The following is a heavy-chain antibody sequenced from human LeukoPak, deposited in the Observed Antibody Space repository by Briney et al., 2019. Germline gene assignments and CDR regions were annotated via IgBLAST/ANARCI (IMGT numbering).Heavy chain of an antibody. CDR1: GFTFSSYW. CDR3: ASQQLGIDYFDY. CDR2: INSDGSST. Sequence: GRSLRLSCAASGFTFSSYWMHWVRQAPGKGLVWVSRINSDGSSTSYADSVKGRFTISRDNAKNTLYLQMNSLRAEDTAVYYCASQQLGIDYFDYWGQGTLVTVSS. D-gene: IGHD7-27*01. V-gene: IGHV3-74*01. J-gene: IGHJ4*02.